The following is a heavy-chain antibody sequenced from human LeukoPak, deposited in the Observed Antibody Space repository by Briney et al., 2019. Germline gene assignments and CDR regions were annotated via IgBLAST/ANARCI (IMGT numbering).Heavy chain of an antibody. CDR2: IKQDGSEK. J-gene: IGHJ4*02. CDR3: ASIVMYSSSWYFGY. D-gene: IGHD6-13*01. V-gene: IGHV3-7*03. CDR1: GFTFSNYA. Sequence: PGGSLRLSCAASGFTFSNYAMSWVRQAPGKGLEWVANIKQDGSEKYYVDSVKGRFTISRDNAKNSLYLQMNSLRAEDTAVYYCASIVMYSSSWYFGYWGQGTLVTVSS.